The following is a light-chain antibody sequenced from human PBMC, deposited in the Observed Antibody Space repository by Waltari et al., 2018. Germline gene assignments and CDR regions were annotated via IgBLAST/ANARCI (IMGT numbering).Light chain of an antibody. CDR2: WAS. CDR1: QNILYTSNNKNY. Sequence: DIVLTQSPDSLVVLLCETATSTCQSSQNILYTSNNKNYLAWYQQQPGQPPKLLIFWASTRESGVPDRFSGSGSGTDFTLTISGLQAEDVAVYYCQQYFTTPLTFGGGTKVEI. J-gene: IGKJ4*01. CDR3: QQYFTTPLT. V-gene: IGKV4-1*01.